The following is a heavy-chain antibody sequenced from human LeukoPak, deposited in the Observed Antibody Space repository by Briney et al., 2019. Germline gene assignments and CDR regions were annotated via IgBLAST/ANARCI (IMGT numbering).Heavy chain of an antibody. D-gene: IGHD3-3*01. Sequence: HSLSLSIRGSSPAGWIGAWCWSWIRQRPRKVMESIAYIYYSGSTNYNPSLKSRVTISVDTSKNQFSLKLSSVTAADTALYYCARHSGVTYDMDVWGQGTTVTVSS. CDR1: AGWIGAWC. CDR3: ARHSGVTYDMDV. V-gene: IGHV4-59*08. CDR2: IYYSGST. J-gene: IGHJ6*02.